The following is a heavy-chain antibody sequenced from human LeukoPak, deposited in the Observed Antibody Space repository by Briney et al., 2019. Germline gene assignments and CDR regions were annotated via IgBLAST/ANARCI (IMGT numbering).Heavy chain of an antibody. CDR2: ISSSGSTI. D-gene: IGHD6-13*01. CDR3: ARELMQQLVLDYYYGMDV. J-gene: IGHJ6*02. V-gene: IGHV3-48*03. Sequence: GGSLRLSCAASGFTFSSYEMNWVRQAPGKGLEWVSYISSSGSTIYYADSVKGRFTISRDNAKNSLYLQMNSLRAEDTAVYYCARELMQQLVLDYYYGMDVWGQGTTVTVSS. CDR1: GFTFSSYE.